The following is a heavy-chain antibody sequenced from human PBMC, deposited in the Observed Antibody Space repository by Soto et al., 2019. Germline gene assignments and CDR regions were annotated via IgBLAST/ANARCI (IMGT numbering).Heavy chain of an antibody. CDR3: ARRYGYSFDY. D-gene: IGHD1-1*01. Sequence: SETLSLTCTVSGGSISSYYWSLIRQPPGKGLEWIGYIYYSGRTNYNPSLKSRVTISVDTSKNQFSLKLSSVTAADTAVYYCARRYGYSFDYWGQGTLVTVSS. CDR2: IYYSGRT. J-gene: IGHJ4*02. CDR1: GGSISSYY. V-gene: IGHV4-59*08.